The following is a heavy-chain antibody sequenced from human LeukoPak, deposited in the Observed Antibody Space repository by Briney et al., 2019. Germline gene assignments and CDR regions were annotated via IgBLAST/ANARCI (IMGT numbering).Heavy chain of an antibody. Sequence: GGSLRLSCAASGFTFGIYAMNWVRQAPGKGLEWVSYTGPSGSNIYYADSVKGRFTISRDNAKNSLYLQMNSLRAEDTALYYCAREVGPGAFDIWGQGTMVTVSS. V-gene: IGHV3-48*04. J-gene: IGHJ3*02. CDR1: GFTFGIYA. D-gene: IGHD1-26*01. CDR3: AREVGPGAFDI. CDR2: TGPSGSNI.